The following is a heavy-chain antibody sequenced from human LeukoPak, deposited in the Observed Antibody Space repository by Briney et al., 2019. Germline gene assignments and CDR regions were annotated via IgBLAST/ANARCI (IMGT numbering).Heavy chain of an antibody. V-gene: IGHV4-39*01. CDR1: GGSISSSSYY. J-gene: IGHJ5*01. D-gene: IGHD4-23*01. CDR3: ARNLTTVVTPGAKYNYFDS. CDR2: IYYSGST. Sequence: SETLSLTCTVSGGSISSSSYYWDWIRQPPGKGLELIGTIYYSGSTYYNPSLKSRVTISVDTSKNQFSLKLTSVTAADTAVYYCARNLTTVVTPGAKYNYFDSWGQGTLVTVSS.